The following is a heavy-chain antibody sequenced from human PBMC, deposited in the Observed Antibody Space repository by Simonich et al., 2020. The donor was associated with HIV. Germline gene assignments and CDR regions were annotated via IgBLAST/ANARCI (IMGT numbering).Heavy chain of an antibody. CDR3: ARHSGYADAFDI. J-gene: IGHJ3*02. V-gene: IGHV4-34*01. CDR1: GGSSSGYY. D-gene: IGHD5-12*01. CDR2: IDDSCTP. Sequence: QVQLQQGGAGLLKPSETLSLTCAVYGGSSSGYYWGWIRQPPGKGLEWIGDIDDSCTPNYSPSLKSLVTISLDTAQNQFSLKLSSVTAADTAVYYCARHSGYADAFDIWGQGTMITVSS.